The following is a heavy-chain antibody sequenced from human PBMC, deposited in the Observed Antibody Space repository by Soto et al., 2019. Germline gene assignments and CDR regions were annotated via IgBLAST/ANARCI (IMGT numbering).Heavy chain of an antibody. Sequence: SETLSLTCTVSGGSISSGGYYWSWIRQHPGKGLEWIGYIYYSGSTYYNPSLKSRVTISVDTSKNQLSLKLSSVTAADTAVYYCARAPSGYYFHDAFDIWGQGIMVTVSS. CDR1: GGSISSGGYY. CDR3: ARAPSGYYFHDAFDI. CDR2: IYYSGST. J-gene: IGHJ3*02. D-gene: IGHD3-22*01. V-gene: IGHV4-31*03.